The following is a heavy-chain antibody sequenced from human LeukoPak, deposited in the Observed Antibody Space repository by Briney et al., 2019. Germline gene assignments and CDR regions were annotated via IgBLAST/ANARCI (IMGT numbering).Heavy chain of an antibody. CDR3: ARGYSDYDILTGFQAWWFDP. Sequence: ASVKVSCKVSGYTLTELSMHWVRQAPGKGLEWMGGFDPEDGETIYAQKFQGRVTITADESTSTAYMELSSLRSEDTAVYYCARGYSDYDILTGFQAWWFDPWGQGTLVTVSS. V-gene: IGHV1-24*01. J-gene: IGHJ5*02. D-gene: IGHD3-9*01. CDR2: FDPEDGET. CDR1: GYTLTELS.